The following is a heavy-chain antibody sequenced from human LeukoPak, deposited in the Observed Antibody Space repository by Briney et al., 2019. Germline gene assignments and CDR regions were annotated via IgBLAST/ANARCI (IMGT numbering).Heavy chain of an antibody. J-gene: IGHJ3*02. D-gene: IGHD5-18*01. CDR3: ALRGYSSETAFDI. CDR1: GGTFSSYA. Sequence: ASVKVSCKASGGTFSSYAISWVRQAPGQGLEWMGGIIPIFGTANYAQKFQGRVTITADESTSTAYMELSSLRSEDTAVYYCALRGYSSETAFDIWGQGTMVTVSS. CDR2: IIPIFGTA. V-gene: IGHV1-69*13.